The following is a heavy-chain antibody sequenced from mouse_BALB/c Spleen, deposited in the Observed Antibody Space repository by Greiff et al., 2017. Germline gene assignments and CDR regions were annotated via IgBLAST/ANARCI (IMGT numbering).Heavy chain of an antibody. Sequence: EVQGVESGGGLVQPGGSRKLSCAASGFTFSSFGMHWVRQAPEKGLEWVAYISSGSSTIYYADTVKGRFTISRDNPKNTLFLQMTSLRSEDTAMYYCAREHYYGSSSFAYWGQGTLVTVSA. D-gene: IGHD1-1*01. V-gene: IGHV5-17*02. J-gene: IGHJ3*01. CDR1: GFTFSSFG. CDR3: AREHYYGSSSFAY. CDR2: ISSGSSTI.